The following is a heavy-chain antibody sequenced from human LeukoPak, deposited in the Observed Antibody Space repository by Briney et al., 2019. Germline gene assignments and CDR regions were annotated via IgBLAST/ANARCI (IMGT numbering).Heavy chain of an antibody. CDR1: GDSLSRTTVA. CDR3: ARQDTTLLDYFDS. J-gene: IGHJ4*02. Sequence: SQTLSLTCAISGDSLSRTTVAWNWIRQSPSRGLKWLGRTYYRSTWFTYYAESVEGRININPDTSNNQFSLQLNSVTPEDTAVYYCARQDTTLLDYFDSWGQGTLVTVSS. V-gene: IGHV6-1*01. CDR2: TYYRSTWFT. D-gene: IGHD1-1*01.